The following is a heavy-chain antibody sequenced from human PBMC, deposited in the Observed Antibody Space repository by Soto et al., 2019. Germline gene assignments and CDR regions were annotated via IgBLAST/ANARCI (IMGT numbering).Heavy chain of an antibody. Sequence: PGGSLRLSCVASGFIFSNYAISWLRQGPGKGLEWVSAISGSGGSTYYADSVKGRFTISRDNSKNTLYLQMNSLRVEDSAVYYCVKERSCHSYADSWGQGTLVTVYS. J-gene: IGHJ4*02. CDR3: VKERSCHSYADS. CDR1: GFIFSNYA. V-gene: IGHV3-23*01. CDR2: ISGSGGST. D-gene: IGHD3-16*01.